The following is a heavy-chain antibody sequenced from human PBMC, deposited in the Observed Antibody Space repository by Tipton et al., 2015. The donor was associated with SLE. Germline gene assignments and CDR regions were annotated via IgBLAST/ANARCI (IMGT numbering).Heavy chain of an antibody. J-gene: IGHJ4*02. V-gene: IGHV1-18*04. Sequence: QLVQSGAEVKKPGASVKVSCEASAYTFTGYYIHWVRQAPGQGLEWMGWISAYNGNTNYAQNLQGRITMTTDTSTNTAYMELRRLTSDDTAVYYCARGYDFWSGLIDYWGQGTLVTVSS. CDR2: ISAYNGNT. CDR1: AYTFTGYY. D-gene: IGHD3-3*01. CDR3: ARGYDFWSGLIDY.